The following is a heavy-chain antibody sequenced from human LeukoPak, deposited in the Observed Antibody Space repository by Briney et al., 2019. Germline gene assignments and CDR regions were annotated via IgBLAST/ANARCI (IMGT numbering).Heavy chain of an antibody. CDR1: GFTFSDYH. V-gene: IGHV3-11*01. Sequence: GGSLRLSCAASGFTFSDYHMSWIRQAPGKGLEGVSYISISGGTIHYADSVKGRFTISRDNAKNSLYLQMNSLRAEDTAIYYCARDGSLYCSRTSCRSAYYYYGMDVWGQGTTVTVSS. D-gene: IGHD2-2*01. CDR3: ARDGSLYCSRTSCRSAYYYYGMDV. J-gene: IGHJ6*02. CDR2: ISISGGTI.